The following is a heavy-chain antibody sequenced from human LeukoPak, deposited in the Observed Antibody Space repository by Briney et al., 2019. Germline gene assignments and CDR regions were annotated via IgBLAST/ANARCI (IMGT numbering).Heavy chain of an antibody. CDR3: ARAARGYTSSGYYDFDY. CDR1: GFTVSSNY. D-gene: IGHD3-22*01. CDR2: ISSTSTYI. J-gene: IGHJ4*02. Sequence: GGSLRLSCAASGFTVSSNYMNWVRQAPGKGLEWVSYISSTSTYIYYADSVKGRFTISRDNAKNSLYLQMNSLRAEDTAVYYCARAARGYTSSGYYDFDYWGQGTLVTVSS. V-gene: IGHV3-21*01.